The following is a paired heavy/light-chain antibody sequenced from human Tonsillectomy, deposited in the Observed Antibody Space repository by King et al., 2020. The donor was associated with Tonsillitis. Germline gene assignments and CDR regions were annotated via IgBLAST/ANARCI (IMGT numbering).Light chain of an antibody. CDR2: AAS. CDR3: QQYRNSVT. CDR1: QNIGSSY. J-gene: IGKJ4*01. Sequence: EIVLTQSPATLSLSPGERATLSCRASQNIGSSYLAWYQQIPGQAPRLLIYAASSRATGIPDRFSGSGSGTEFTLTITRLEPEDFAVYYCQQYRNSVTFGGGTKVGIK. V-gene: IGKV3-20*01.
Heavy chain of an antibody. Sequence: QVQLVQSGAEVKNPGASVKVSCKSSGYTFSDYYIHWVRQAPGQGLEWMGWINPQSGATHSAQKFLGRISMTRDTSIRTAYMTMSWLRSDDTAVYYCVTEEGKTTTGSHEYFRHWGQGSLVTVSS. CDR3: VTEEGKTTTGSHEYFRH. J-gene: IGHJ1*01. V-gene: IGHV1-2*02. CDR2: INPQSGAT. D-gene: IGHD1-1*01. CDR1: GYTFSDYY.